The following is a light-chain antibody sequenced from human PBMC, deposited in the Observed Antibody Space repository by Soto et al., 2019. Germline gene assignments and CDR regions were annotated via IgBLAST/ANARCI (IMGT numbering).Light chain of an antibody. CDR3: QQSFITPPLT. Sequence: DIQMSQSPSSLSASIGDRITITCRASQSISTYLNWYQQKPGKAPRLLIYGASTLQNGVPSRFSGSGSAPDYTLTINSLQPEDFATYYCQQSFITPPLTFGGGTTVEMK. V-gene: IGKV1-39*01. CDR1: QSISTY. J-gene: IGKJ4*01. CDR2: GAS.